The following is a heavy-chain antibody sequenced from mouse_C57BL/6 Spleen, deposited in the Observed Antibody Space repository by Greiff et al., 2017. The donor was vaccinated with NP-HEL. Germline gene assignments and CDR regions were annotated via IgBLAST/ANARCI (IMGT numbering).Heavy chain of an antibody. J-gene: IGHJ4*01. CDR1: GYTFTSYW. CDR2: IHPNSGST. D-gene: IGHD2-1*01. Sequence: QVQLKQPGAELVKPGASVKLSCKASGYTFTSYWMHWVKQRPGQGLEWIGMIHPNSGSTNYNEKFKSKATLTVDKSSSTAYMQLSSLTSEDSAVYYCAREGGNHAMDYWGQGTSVTVSS. V-gene: IGHV1-64*01. CDR3: AREGGNHAMDY.